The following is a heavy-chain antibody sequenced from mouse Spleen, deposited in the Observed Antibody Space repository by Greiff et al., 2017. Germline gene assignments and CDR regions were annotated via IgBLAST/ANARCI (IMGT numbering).Heavy chain of an antibody. CDR2: INPSTGGT. J-gene: IGHJ2*01. V-gene: IGHV1-42*01. D-gene: IGHD3-2*01. Sequence: EVQLQQSGPELVKPGASVKISCKASGYSFTGYYMNWVKQSPEKSLEWIGEINPSTGGTTYNQKFKAKATLTVDKSSSTAYMQLKSLTSEDSAVYYCARGQLGLRDYWGQGTTLTVSS. CDR1: GYSFTGYY. CDR3: ARGQLGLRDY.